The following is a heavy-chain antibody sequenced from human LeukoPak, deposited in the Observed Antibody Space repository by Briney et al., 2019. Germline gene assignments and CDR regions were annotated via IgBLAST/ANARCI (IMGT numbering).Heavy chain of an antibody. CDR3: AKGRCSGPGCDSFDY. J-gene: IGHJ4*02. CDR1: GRVFGKYA. CDR2: ISDDSSFT. Sequence: GGSLRLSCAASGRVFGKYAMAWVRQAPGEGLECVSIISDDSSFTYYLDSVKGRSTIFRDNSKNTLYLHMNSLKAEDTAVYYCAKGRCSGPGCDSFDYWGQGALVTVSS. D-gene: IGHD5-12*01. V-gene: IGHV3-23*01.